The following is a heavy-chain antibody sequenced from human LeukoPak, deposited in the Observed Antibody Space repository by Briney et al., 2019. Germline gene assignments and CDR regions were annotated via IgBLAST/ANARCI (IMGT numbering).Heavy chain of an antibody. CDR3: ASMYFSQYLQH. Sequence: GGSLRLSCAASGFTVNSNYMSWVRQAPGKGLEWVSVIYSGGSTHYADSVKGRFTISRDNSKNTLYLQMNSLRAEDTAVYYCASMYFSQYLQHWGQGTLVTVSS. V-gene: IGHV3-53*01. CDR1: GFTVNSNY. CDR2: IYSGGST. J-gene: IGHJ1*01. D-gene: IGHD2-8*01.